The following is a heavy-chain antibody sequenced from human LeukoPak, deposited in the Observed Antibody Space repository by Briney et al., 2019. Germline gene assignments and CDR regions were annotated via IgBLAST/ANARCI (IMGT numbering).Heavy chain of an antibody. J-gene: IGHJ4*02. CDR3: ARRTVTGTYDY. CDR2: INTDGSST. V-gene: IGHV3-74*01. CDR1: GFTFNDYW. D-gene: IGHD1-1*01. Sequence: GGSLRLSCAASGFTFNDYWMHWVRQAPGKGLLWVSRINTDGSSTGYADSVKGRFTISRDNAKNTLYLQMDSLRAEDSAVYYCARRTVTGTYDYWGQETLVTAS.